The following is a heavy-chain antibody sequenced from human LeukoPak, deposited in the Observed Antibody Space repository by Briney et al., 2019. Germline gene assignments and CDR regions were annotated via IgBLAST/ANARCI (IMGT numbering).Heavy chain of an antibody. D-gene: IGHD5-18*01. CDR2: MNPNSGNT. V-gene: IGHV1-8*01. Sequence: GASVKVSCKASGYTFTTYDINWVRQATGQGLEWMGWMNPNSGNTGYAQKFQGRVTMTRNTSISAAYMELNSLKSEDTAVYYCARQGPGGYSYGCPYDYWGQGTLVTVSS. J-gene: IGHJ4*02. CDR1: GYTFTTYD. CDR3: ARQGPGGYSYGCPYDY.